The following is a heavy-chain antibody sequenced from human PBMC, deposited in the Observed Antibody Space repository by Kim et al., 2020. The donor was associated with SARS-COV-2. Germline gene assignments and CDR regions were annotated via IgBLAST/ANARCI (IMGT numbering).Heavy chain of an antibody. CDR2: IRSKANSYAT. CDR1: GFTFSGSA. CDR3: TRSHDYYDFWSGYPNY. V-gene: IGHV3-73*01. Sequence: GGSLRLSCAASGFTFSGSAMHWVRQASGKGPEWVGRIRSKANSYATAYAASVKGRFTISRDDSKNTAYLQMNSLKTEDTAVYYCTRSHDYYDFWSGYPNYWGQGTLVTVSS. J-gene: IGHJ4*02. D-gene: IGHD3-3*01.